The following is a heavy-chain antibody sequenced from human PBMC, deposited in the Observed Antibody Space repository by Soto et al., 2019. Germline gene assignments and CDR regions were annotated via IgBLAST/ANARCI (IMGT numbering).Heavy chain of an antibody. Sequence: SGTLSLTCTVSGGSISSSSYYWGWIRQPPGKGLEWIGSIYYSGSTYYNPSLKSRLTLSIDMSKNQVSLQLDSVTAADTALYFCARATTNAVSSFDFWGQGTLVTVSS. D-gene: IGHD2-2*01. CDR3: ARATTNAVSSFDF. CDR2: IYYSGST. CDR1: GGSISSSSYY. V-gene: IGHV4-39*07. J-gene: IGHJ4*02.